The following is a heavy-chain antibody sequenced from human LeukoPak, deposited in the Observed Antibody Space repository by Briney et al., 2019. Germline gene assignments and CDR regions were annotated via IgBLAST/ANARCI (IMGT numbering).Heavy chain of an antibody. Sequence: GGSLRLCCAASGFTFSDFSMTWVRQAPGKGLEWVSSIYHAGTNADTYYADPVKGRFTISRDNSKNTLCLQLNSLRADDTAVYYCAKNWGPLDMRGQGTMVTVSS. J-gene: IGHJ3*02. CDR3: AKNWGPLDM. CDR1: GFTFSDFS. CDR2: IYHAGTNADT. D-gene: IGHD3-16*01. V-gene: IGHV3-23*03.